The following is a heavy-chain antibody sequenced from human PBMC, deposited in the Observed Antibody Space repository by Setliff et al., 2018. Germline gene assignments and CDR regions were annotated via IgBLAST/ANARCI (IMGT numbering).Heavy chain of an antibody. D-gene: IGHD2-2*01. CDR3: ARGGSPDCSTAGCRYGDYVY. CDR1: GYTFTNYY. J-gene: IGHJ4*02. CDR2: INPRAGTT. Sequence: PGPSVKVSCKASGYTFTNYYINWVRQAPGQGLEWMGIINPRAGTTSYAQKLQGRVTMTRDASTNTVYMELSSLRSEDTAVYYCARGGSPDCSTAGCRYGDYVYWGQGTQVTVSS. V-gene: IGHV1-46*03.